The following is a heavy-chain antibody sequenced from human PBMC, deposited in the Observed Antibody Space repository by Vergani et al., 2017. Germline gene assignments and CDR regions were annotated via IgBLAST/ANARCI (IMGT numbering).Heavy chain of an antibody. CDR1: GFTSSYYG. CDR3: AREVRGCSRTSCSPYYFDY. Sequence: QVHLVESGGGVVQPGRSLRLSCVVSGFTSSYYGMHWVRQAPGKGLEWVAVISYDGTQKYYADSVKGRFTISRDNSKSTLYLQMNSLRTEDTAVYYCAREVRGCSRTSCSPYYFDYWGQGTLVTVSS. D-gene: IGHD2-2*01. CDR2: ISYDGTQK. V-gene: IGHV3-30*03. J-gene: IGHJ4*02.